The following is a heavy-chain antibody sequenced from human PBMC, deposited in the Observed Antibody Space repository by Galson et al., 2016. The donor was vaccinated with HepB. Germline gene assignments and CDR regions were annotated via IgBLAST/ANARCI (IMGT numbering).Heavy chain of an antibody. J-gene: IGHJ3*02. CDR3: ARDLAAETPDAFDI. Sequence: SVKVSCKASGYSLHNYAITWVRQAPGQGLQWMGWISGYNGRAMYAQEFQDRVTLTIDTPTTTASMEVNRLTSDDTAMYFCARDLAAETPDAFDIWGQGTMVTVSS. D-gene: IGHD6-13*01. CDR2: ISGYNGRA. CDR1: GYSLHNYA. V-gene: IGHV1-18*01.